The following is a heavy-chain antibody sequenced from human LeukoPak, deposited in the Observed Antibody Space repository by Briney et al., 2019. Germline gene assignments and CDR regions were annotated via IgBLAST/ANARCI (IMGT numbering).Heavy chain of an antibody. V-gene: IGHV4-59*12. D-gene: IGHD3-10*01. CDR1: GGSISSYY. J-gene: IGHJ6*04. Sequence: SETLSLTCTVSGGSISSYYWSWIRQPPGKGLEWIEYIYYSGSTNYNPSLKSRVTISVDTSKNQFSLKLSSVTAADTAVYYCARGRLDYYGSGSYYYYGMDVWGKGTTVTVSS. CDR3: ARGRLDYYGSGSYYYYGMDV. CDR2: IYYSGST.